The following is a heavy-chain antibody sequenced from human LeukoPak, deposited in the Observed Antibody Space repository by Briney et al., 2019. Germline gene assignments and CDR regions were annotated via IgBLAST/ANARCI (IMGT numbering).Heavy chain of an antibody. CDR1: GFTVCSNY. Sequence: VGSLRLSCAASGFTVCSNYMSSVRQAPGKGVECGSIIYSDGSTYYRDSVKGRFTISRDNSKNTLYLQMNSLRAEDTAVYYCAREGLRLGALSLYIDSWGQGTLVTVSS. V-gene: IGHV3-66*01. CDR3: AREGLRLGALSLYIDS. D-gene: IGHD3-16*02. J-gene: IGHJ4*02. CDR2: IYSDGST.